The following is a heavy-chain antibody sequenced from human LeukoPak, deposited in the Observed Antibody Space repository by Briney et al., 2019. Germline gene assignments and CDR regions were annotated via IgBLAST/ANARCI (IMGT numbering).Heavy chain of an antibody. CDR1: GGSISSYY. CDR2: IYYSGST. J-gene: IGHJ5*02. D-gene: IGHD1-26*01. CDR3: ARIPGGSYSLIWFDP. Sequence: SETLSLTCTVSGGSISSYYWSWIRQPPGKGLEWIGYIYYSGSTNYNPSLKSRVTISVDTSKNQFSLKLSSVTAADTAVYYCARIPGGSYSLIWFDPWGQGTLVTVSS. V-gene: IGHV4-59*01.